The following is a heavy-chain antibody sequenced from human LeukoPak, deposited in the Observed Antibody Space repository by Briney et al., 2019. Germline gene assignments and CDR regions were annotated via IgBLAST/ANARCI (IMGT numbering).Heavy chain of an antibody. V-gene: IGHV3-48*01. J-gene: IGHJ4*02. D-gene: IGHD6-19*01. Sequence: GGSLRLSCAASGFTFSSYSMNWVRQAPGKGLGWVSYISSSSNIMNYADSVKGRFTTSRDNAKNSLYLQMNSLRVEDTAVYYCARGAQWPYWGQGTLVTVSS. CDR2: ISSSSNIM. CDR3: ARGAQWPY. CDR1: GFTFSSYS.